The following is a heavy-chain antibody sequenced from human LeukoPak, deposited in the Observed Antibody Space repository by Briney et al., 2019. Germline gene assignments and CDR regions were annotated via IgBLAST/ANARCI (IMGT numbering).Heavy chain of an antibody. D-gene: IGHD3-16*02. V-gene: IGHV4-31*03. Sequence: SSETLSLTCTVSGGSISSGGYYWSWIRQHPGKGLEWIGYIYYSGSTYYNPSLKSRVTISVDTSKNQFSLKLSSVTAADTAVYYCARSPSRYDYVWGSYPGIYYFDYWGQGTLVTVSS. CDR3: ARSPSRYDYVWGSYPGIYYFDY. CDR1: GGSISSGGYY. J-gene: IGHJ4*02. CDR2: IYYSGST.